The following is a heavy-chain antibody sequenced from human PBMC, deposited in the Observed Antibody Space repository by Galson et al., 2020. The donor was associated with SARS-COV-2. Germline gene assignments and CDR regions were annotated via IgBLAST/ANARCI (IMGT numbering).Heavy chain of an antibody. D-gene: IGHD3-22*01. CDR3: ARSVGHYYDSSGYHPFDY. CDR1: GHSISSTNW. CDR2: IYFTGST. V-gene: IGHV4-28*01. J-gene: IGHJ4*02. Sequence: ASETLSLTCAVSGHSISSTNWWGWIRQPPGKGLEWIGYIYFTGSTYYNPSLKSRVTMSVDTAKNQFSLTLTSVTAVDTAVYYCARSVGHYYDSSGYHPFDYWGQGTLVTVSS.